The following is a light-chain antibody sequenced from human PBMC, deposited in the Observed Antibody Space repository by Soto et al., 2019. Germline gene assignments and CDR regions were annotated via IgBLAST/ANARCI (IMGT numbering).Light chain of an antibody. CDR1: QSVSSSY. CDR2: GAS. CDR3: QQYNNWPGT. Sequence: EVVLTQSPGTLSLSPGESAPLSCRASQSVSSSYLGWYQKNPGHAPRLIIYGASTRATGIPARFSGSWSGTEFTLTISRLQSEDFAVYCWQQYNNWPGTFGQGTRLEIK. V-gene: IGKV3-15*01. J-gene: IGKJ5*01.